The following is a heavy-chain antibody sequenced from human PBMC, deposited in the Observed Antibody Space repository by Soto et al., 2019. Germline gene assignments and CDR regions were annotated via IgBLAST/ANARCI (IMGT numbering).Heavy chain of an antibody. CDR2: IWYDGSNK. D-gene: IGHD5-18*01. J-gene: IGHJ6*02. Sequence: GGSLRLSCAASGFTFSSYGMHWVRQAPGKGLEWVAVIWYDGSNKYYADSVKGRFTISRDNSKNTLYLQMNSLRAEDTAVYYCASSVDTAMVYGSYGMDVWGQGTTVTVSS. CDR1: GFTFSSYG. V-gene: IGHV3-33*01. CDR3: ASSVDTAMVYGSYGMDV.